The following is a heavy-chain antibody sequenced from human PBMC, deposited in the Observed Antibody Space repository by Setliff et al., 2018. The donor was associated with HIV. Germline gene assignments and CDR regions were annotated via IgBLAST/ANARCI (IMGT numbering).Heavy chain of an antibody. CDR1: GGSLNGFY. CDR3: VRGWDDKVSTISAPYYYYMDV. CDR2: INHRGST. Sequence: SENLSLTCAFYGGSLNGFYWGWIRQSPGKGLEWIGEINHRGSTNYNPSLKSRVTIRVDMSKNQFSLEVTAVTAADTAVYYCVRGWDDKVSTISAPYYYYMDVWGKGTTVTVSS. J-gene: IGHJ6*03. V-gene: IGHV4-34*01. D-gene: IGHD5-12*01.